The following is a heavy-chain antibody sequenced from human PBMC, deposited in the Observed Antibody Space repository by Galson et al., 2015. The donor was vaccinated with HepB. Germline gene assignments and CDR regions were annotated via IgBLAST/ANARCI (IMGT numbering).Heavy chain of an antibody. CDR1: GYSFTSYW. V-gene: IGHV5-51*01. CDR3: ARSDYCDSTTCTYYYYSMDV. D-gene: IGHD2/OR15-2a*01. J-gene: IGHJ6*03. Sequence: QSGAEVKKPGESLKISCKGSGYSFTSYWIGWVRQMPGKGLEWMGIIYPGDSDTRYSPSFQGQVTISADKSISTAYLQWSSLKASDTAMYYCARSDYCDSTTCTYYYYSMDVWGKGTAVTVSS. CDR2: IYPGDSDT.